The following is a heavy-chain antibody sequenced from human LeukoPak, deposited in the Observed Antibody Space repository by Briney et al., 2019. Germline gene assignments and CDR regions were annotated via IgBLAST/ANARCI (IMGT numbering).Heavy chain of an antibody. J-gene: IGHJ6*02. D-gene: IGHD3-10*01. CDR1: GGSIRNYY. CDR2: IYYSGST. CDR3: ARGIGGSGSYHYYGMDI. V-gene: IGHV4-59*08. Sequence: SETLSLTCTVSGGSIRNYYWSWIRQPPEKGLEWIAYIYYSGSTNYNPSLKSRVTISVDTSRNQFSLKVTSVTAADTAVYYCARGIGGSGSYHYYGMDIWGQGTTVTVSS.